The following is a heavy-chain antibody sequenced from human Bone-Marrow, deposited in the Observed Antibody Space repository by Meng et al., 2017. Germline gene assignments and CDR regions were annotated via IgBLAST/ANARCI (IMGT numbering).Heavy chain of an antibody. CDR1: GGSISSYY. CDR3: ARGLPHYYDSSGYYFANAFDI. J-gene: IGHJ3*02. CDR2: IYYSGST. Sequence: SETLSPTRIVSGGSISSYYWSWIRQPPGKGLEWIGYIYYSGSTNYNPSLKSRVTISVDTSKNQFSLKLSSVTAADTAVYYCARGLPHYYDSSGYYFANAFDIWGQGTMVTVSS. V-gene: IGHV4-59*01. D-gene: IGHD3-22*01.